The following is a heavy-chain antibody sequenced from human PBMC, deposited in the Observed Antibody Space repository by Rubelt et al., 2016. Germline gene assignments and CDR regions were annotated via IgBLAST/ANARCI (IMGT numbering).Heavy chain of an antibody. CDR2: IAGSSNSI. Sequence: EVQLVESGGGLVKPGGSLRLSCAASGFSFSIYGMNWVRQAPGKGLEWVSHIAGSSNSIYYADSLKGRFTISRDNAKDSLFLQMNSLRAEDTAVYYCARWDTSSLDYWGQGTLVTVSS. D-gene: IGHD6-6*01. CDR3: ARWDTSSLDY. V-gene: IGHV3-21*02. CDR1: GFSFSIYG. J-gene: IGHJ4*02.